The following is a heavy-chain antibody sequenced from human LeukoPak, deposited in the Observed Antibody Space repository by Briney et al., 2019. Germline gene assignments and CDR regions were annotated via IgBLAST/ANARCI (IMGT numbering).Heavy chain of an antibody. CDR2: ISGSGGST. Sequence: GGSLRLSCAASGFTFSSYAMSWVRQAPGEGLEWVSAISGSGGSTYYADSVKGRFTISRDNSKNTLYLQMNSLRAEDTAVYYCARGLQLWLLDYWGQGTLVTVSS. D-gene: IGHD5-18*01. CDR3: ARGLQLWLLDY. V-gene: IGHV3-23*01. J-gene: IGHJ4*02. CDR1: GFTFSSYA.